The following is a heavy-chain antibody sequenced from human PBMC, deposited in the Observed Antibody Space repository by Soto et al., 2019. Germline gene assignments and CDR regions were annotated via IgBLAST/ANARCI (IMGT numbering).Heavy chain of an antibody. D-gene: IGHD5-12*01. J-gene: IGHJ6*02. Sequence: QVQLVESGGGVVQPGRSLRLSCAASGFTFSSYGMHWVRQAPGKGLEWVSVIWYDGSNKYYADSVKGRFTISRDNSKNTLYLQMNSLRAEDTAVYSCARYIGATDLYGMDVWGQGTTVTVSS. CDR3: ARYIGATDLYGMDV. CDR2: IWYDGSNK. V-gene: IGHV3-33*01. CDR1: GFTFSSYG.